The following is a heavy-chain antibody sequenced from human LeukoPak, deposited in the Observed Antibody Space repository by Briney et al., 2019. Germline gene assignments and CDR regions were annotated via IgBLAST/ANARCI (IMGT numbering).Heavy chain of an antibody. V-gene: IGHV5-51*01. Sequence: GESLKISCKGSGYSFTNYWIGWVRQMPGKGLEWMGIIYPGDSDIRYSPSFQGQVTISADKSISTAYLQWSSLKASDSAMYYCARIDYYGSGSYNYWGQGTLVTVSS. CDR3: ARIDYYGSGSYNY. J-gene: IGHJ4*02. CDR2: IYPGDSDI. D-gene: IGHD3-10*01. CDR1: GYSFTNYW.